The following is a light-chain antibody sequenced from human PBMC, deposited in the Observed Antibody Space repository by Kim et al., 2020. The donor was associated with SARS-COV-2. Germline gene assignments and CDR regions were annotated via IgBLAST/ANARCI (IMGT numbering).Light chain of an antibody. CDR3: QQYASSPLT. V-gene: IGKV3-20*01. J-gene: IGKJ4*01. CDR2: GTS. CDR1: QTITNSF. Sequence: SPGERATPSCRSSQTITNSFLAWYQQNPGQAPRLLIYGTSNRATGIPDRFSGSGSGTDFILTISRLEPEDFAVYYCQQYASSPLTFGGGTKVDIK.